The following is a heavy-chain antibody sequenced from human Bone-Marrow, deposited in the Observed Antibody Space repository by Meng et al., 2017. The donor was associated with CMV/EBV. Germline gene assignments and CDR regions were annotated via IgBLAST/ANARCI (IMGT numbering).Heavy chain of an antibody. V-gene: IGHV3-11*05. J-gene: IGHJ4*03. D-gene: IGHD1-26*01. CDR3: VRERDSGSYPDY. CDR1: GFPFSDYY. Sequence: QVPLVETGGGSVRPGGXLRRPCSASGFPFSDYYMTWIRQAPGKGLEWVSYISTNSNYIKYADSVKGRFTISRDNAKNSLYLQMNSLRAEDTAIYYCVRERDSGSYPDYWGQGTLVTVSA. CDR2: ISTNSNYI.